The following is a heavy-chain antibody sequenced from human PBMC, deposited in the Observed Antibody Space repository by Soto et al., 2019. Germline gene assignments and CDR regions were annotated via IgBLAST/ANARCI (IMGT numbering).Heavy chain of an antibody. D-gene: IGHD4-17*01. V-gene: IGHV4-34*01. CDR3: ARGRRTTVVPFDY. CDR1: GGSFSGYY. CDR2: INHSGST. J-gene: IGHJ4*02. Sequence: QVQLQQWGAGLLKTSETLSLTCAVYGGSFSGYYWSWIRQPPGKGLEWIGEINHSGSTNYNPSLKSRVTISVDTSKNQCSLKLSSVTAADTAVYYCARGRRTTVVPFDYWGQGTLVTVSS.